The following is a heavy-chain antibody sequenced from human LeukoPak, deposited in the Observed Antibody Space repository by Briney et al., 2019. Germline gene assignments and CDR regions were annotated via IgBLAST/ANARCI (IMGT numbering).Heavy chain of an antibody. CDR2: IYYSGST. CDR3: ARALRKGYCTTTSCYYFDY. D-gene: IGHD2-2*01. Sequence: SETLSLTCTVSGGSISSTSYYWGWIRQPPGKGLEWIGSIYYSGSTYYNPSLKSRVTISVDTSKNQFSLKLTSVTAADTAVYYCARALRKGYCTTTSCYYFDYWGQGTLVTVSS. CDR1: GGSISSTSYY. V-gene: IGHV4-39*07. J-gene: IGHJ4*02.